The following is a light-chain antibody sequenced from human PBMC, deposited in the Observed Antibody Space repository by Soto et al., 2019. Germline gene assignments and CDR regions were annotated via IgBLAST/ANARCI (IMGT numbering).Light chain of an antibody. CDR3: NSYAGSNNWV. CDR1: SSDVGGYNY. J-gene: IGLJ3*02. Sequence: QSAMTQPPSASGSHGQSVTISCTGTSSDVGGYNYVSWYQQHPGKAPKLMIDEVSKRPSGVPDRFSGSKSGNTASLTVSGLKAEDEADYYCNSYAGSNNWVFGGGTQLTVL. V-gene: IGLV2-8*01. CDR2: EVS.